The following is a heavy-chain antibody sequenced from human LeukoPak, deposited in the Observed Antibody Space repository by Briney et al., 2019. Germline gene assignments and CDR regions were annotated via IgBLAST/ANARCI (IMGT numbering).Heavy chain of an antibody. Sequence: PSETLSLTCTVSGASISGSYWSWLRQPPGRGLEWIGYIYSSGYIYSSGTTNYNTSLESRVTISLDTSKNQFSLKLSSVTAADTAVYYCARDLRDSSGEDDYWGQGTLVTVSS. CDR1: GASISGSY. V-gene: IGHV4-4*08. D-gene: IGHD6-19*01. CDR2: IYSSGYIYSSGTT. CDR3: ARDLRDSSGEDDY. J-gene: IGHJ4*02.